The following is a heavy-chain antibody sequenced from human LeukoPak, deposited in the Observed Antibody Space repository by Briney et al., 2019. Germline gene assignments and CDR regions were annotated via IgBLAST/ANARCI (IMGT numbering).Heavy chain of an antibody. D-gene: IGHD2-2*01. J-gene: IGHJ4*02. CDR2: INPDSGGT. CDR3: VRGGSRYCSGTSCPLFDF. Sequence: ASVKVSCKASGYTFTSYGISWVRQAPGQGREWMGWINPDSGGTNYAQKFQGRVTVTRDTSINTAYMDLRWLRSDDTGIYYCVRGGSRYCSGTSCPLFDFWGQGTLVTVSS. CDR1: GYTFTSYG. V-gene: IGHV1-2*02.